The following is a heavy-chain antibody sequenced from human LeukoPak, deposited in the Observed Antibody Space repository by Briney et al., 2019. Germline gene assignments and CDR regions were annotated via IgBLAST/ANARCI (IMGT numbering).Heavy chain of an antibody. J-gene: IGHJ2*01. D-gene: IGHD1-1*01. CDR2: IYTSGST. CDR1: GASIRSYY. Sequence: SETLSLTCSVSGASIRSYYWSWIRQPPGKGLEWIGYIYTSGSTNHSPSLKGRVSLSMDTSKNHFSLTLSSVTAADTAVYYCARQPLLDSYWFFDLWGRGTLVTVSS. CDR3: ARQPLLDSYWFFDL. V-gene: IGHV4-4*09.